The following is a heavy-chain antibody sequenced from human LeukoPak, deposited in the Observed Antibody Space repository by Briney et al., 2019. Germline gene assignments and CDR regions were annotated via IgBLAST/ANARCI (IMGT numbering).Heavy chain of an antibody. Sequence: GGSLRLSCAASGFTFSSYAMHWVRQAPGKGLEYVSAISSNGGSTYYANSVKGRFTISRDNSKNTLYLQMGSLRAEDMAVYYCARDSSRYSYNWNFDYWGQGTLVTVSS. CDR1: GFTFSSYA. D-gene: IGHD1-20*01. CDR2: ISSNGGST. J-gene: IGHJ4*02. V-gene: IGHV3-64*01. CDR3: ARDSSRYSYNWNFDY.